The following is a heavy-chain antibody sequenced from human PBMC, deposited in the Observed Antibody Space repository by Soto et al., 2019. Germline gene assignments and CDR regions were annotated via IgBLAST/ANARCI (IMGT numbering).Heavy chain of an antibody. CDR3: ARAVGQPNGYYYYGMDV. D-gene: IGHD2-8*01. CDR1: GGSISSAAYY. J-gene: IGHJ6*02. CDR2: ISHSGST. V-gene: IGHV4-31*03. Sequence: SETLSLTCTVSGGSISSAAYYWSWIRQHPGKGLEWIGYISHSGSTYYNPSLKSRVIISVDTSKNQFSLSLTSVTAADTAVYYCARAVGQPNGYYYYGMDVWGQGTTVTVSS.